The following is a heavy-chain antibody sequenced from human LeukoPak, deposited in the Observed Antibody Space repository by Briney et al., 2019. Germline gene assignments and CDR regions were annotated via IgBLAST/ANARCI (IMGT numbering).Heavy chain of an antibody. CDR2: IKSKNDGGTT. J-gene: IGHJ5*02. Sequence: MSGGSLRLSCAASGFTFSNAWMSWVRQAPGKGLEWVGRIKSKNDGGTTDYAAPVKGRFTISRDDSKNTLYLQMNSLKTEDTAVYYCTKDIVVVVAATFENWFDPWGQGTLVTVSS. CDR3: TKDIVVVVAATFENWFDP. D-gene: IGHD2-15*01. CDR1: GFTFSNAW. V-gene: IGHV3-15*01.